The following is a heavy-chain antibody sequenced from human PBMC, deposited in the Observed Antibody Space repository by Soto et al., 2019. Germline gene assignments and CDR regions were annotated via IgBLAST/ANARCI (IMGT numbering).Heavy chain of an antibody. V-gene: IGHV1-69*12. J-gene: IGHJ6*02. Sequence: QVQLVQSGAEVKKPGSSVKVSCKASGGTFSNYAMSWVRQAPGQGLEWMGGIIPIFGTANYAQKFQGRVTITADESTSRAYMELSSLRSEDTALFYCASSMLRFLYSLGVDVWGQGTTVTVSS. D-gene: IGHD3-3*01. CDR1: GGTFSNYA. CDR2: IIPIFGTA. CDR3: ASSMLRFLYSLGVDV.